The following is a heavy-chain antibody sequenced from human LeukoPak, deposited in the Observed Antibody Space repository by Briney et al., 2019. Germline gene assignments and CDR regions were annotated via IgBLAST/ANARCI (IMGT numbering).Heavy chain of an antibody. J-gene: IGHJ4*02. CDR1: GFTFSTYG. V-gene: IGHV3-23*01. Sequence: GGSLRLSCAASGFTFSTYGMNWVRQAPGKGLEWVSGISPSGDITYYADSVMGRFTISRDNSKNTLFLQMSSLRPEDTALYYCASSIFGVVLGTKLDYWGQGTLVTVSS. D-gene: IGHD3-3*01. CDR2: ISPSGDIT. CDR3: ASSIFGVVLGTKLDY.